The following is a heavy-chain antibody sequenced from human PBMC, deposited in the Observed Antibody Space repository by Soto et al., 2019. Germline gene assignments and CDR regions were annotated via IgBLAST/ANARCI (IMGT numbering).Heavy chain of an antibody. Sequence: QVQLQESGPGLVKPSETLSLTCTVSGGSISSYYWTWIRQPPGKGLEWVGSVYYSGTTYYNPSLHRRVTISVDTSKNQFSLKVKSVTAADTAIYYCARAGSTWRYFFDYWGQGSLVTVSS. J-gene: IGHJ4*02. V-gene: IGHV4-59*01. D-gene: IGHD6-13*01. CDR1: GGSISSYY. CDR3: ARAGSTWRYFFDY. CDR2: VYYSGTT.